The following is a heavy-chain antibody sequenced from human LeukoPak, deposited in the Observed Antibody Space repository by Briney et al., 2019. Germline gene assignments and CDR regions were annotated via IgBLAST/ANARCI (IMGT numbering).Heavy chain of an antibody. Sequence: SVEVSCKASGGTFSSYAISWERQAPGQGLEWMGGIIPIFGTANYAQKFQGRVTITADESTRKAYMELSSLRSEDTAVYYCAKGWGNIAVPLNDAFDIWGQGTMVTVSS. J-gene: IGHJ3*02. CDR2: IIPIFGTA. D-gene: IGHD6-19*01. CDR3: AKGWGNIAVPLNDAFDI. CDR1: GGTFSSYA. V-gene: IGHV1-69*13.